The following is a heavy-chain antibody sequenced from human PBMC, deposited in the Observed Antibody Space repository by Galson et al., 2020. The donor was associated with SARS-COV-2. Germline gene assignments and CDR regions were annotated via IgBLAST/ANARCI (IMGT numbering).Heavy chain of an antibody. J-gene: IGHJ6*02. D-gene: IGHD1-1*01. CDR1: GGSISSGGYY. Sequence: SSETLSLTCTVSGGSISSGGYYWSWIRQHPGKGLEWIGYIYYSGSTYYNPSLKSRVTISVDTSKNQFSLKLSSVTAADTAVYYCARDRNDEDTYYYYGMDVWGQGTTVTVSS. CDR2: IYYSGST. CDR3: ARDRNDEDTYYYYGMDV. V-gene: IGHV4-31*03.